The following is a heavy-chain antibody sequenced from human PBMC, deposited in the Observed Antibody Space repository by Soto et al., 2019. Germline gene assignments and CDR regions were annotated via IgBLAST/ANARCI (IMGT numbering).Heavy chain of an antibody. V-gene: IGHV1-2*04. CDR2: INPKSGGT. CDR3: ARGANLYNYGPESAFDI. CDR1: GYTFTGYY. J-gene: IGHJ3*02. D-gene: IGHD5-18*01. Sequence: WASVKVSCKASGYTFTGYYMQWVRQAPGQGLEWMGWINPKSGGTNYAQKFQGWVTMTRDTSISTAHMELSRLRSDDTAVYYCARGANLYNYGPESAFDIWGQGTMVTVSS.